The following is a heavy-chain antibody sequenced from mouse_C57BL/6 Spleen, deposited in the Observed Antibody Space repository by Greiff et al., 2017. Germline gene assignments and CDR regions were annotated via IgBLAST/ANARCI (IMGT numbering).Heavy chain of an antibody. V-gene: IGHV1-54*01. D-gene: IGHD2-2*01. Sequence: QVQLQQSGAELVRPGTSVKVSCKASGYAFTNYLIEWVKQRPGQGLEWIGVINPGSGGTNYNEKFKGKATLTADKSSSTAYMLLSSLTSEDSAVYFCARSFSTMVTTDYFDYWGHGTTLTVSS. CDR3: ARSFSTMVTTDYFDY. CDR1: GYAFTNYL. J-gene: IGHJ2*01. CDR2: INPGSGGT.